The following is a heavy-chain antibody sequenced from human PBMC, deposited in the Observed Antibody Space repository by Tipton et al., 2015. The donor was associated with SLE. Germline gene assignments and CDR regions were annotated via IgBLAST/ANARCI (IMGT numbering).Heavy chain of an antibody. CDR2: ISSSGSTI. V-gene: IGHV3-48*02. J-gene: IGHJ4*02. D-gene: IGHD4-17*01. Sequence: SLRLSCAASGFSFSDYSMDWVRQAPGKGLEWLSYISSSGSTIFYANSVKDRFTIFRGNVKNSLFLQLNSLRDEDTAVYYCAREEDYGDYSVDYWGLGTLVTVSS. CDR1: GFSFSDYS. CDR3: AREEDYGDYSVDY.